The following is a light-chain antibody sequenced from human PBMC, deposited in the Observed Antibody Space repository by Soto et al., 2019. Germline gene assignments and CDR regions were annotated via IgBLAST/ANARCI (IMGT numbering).Light chain of an antibody. V-gene: IGLV1-40*01. J-gene: IGLJ1*01. CDR1: SSNIGAGYD. Sequence: QSALAQPPSVSGAPGQKVTISCTGSSSNIGAGYDLHWYQQLPGTAPKLLLYGNSNRPSGVPDRFSCSKSGTSASLAITGFQAQDHSDYCCQHSDSSLSAYVFGTGTAVNV. CDR2: GNS. CDR3: QHSDSSLSAYV.